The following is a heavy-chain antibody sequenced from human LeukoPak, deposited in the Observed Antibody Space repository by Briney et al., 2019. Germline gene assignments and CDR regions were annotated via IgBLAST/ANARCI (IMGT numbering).Heavy chain of an antibody. CDR3: ARYPSYTHCSGANCHRVGRFDP. J-gene: IGHJ5*02. V-gene: IGHV4-38-2*02. D-gene: IGHD4/OR15-4a*01. CDR1: GYSISSAYY. Sequence: SETLSLTCTVSGYSISSAYYWGWIRQPPGKGLEWIGSIYHSASTYYNPSLKSRVTISVDTSKIQFSLKLSSVTAAVTAVYYCARYPSYTHCSGANCHRVGRFDPWGQGTLVTVSS. CDR2: IYHSAST.